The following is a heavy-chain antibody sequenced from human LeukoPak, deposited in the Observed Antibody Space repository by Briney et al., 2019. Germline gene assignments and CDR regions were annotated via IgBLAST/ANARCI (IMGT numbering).Heavy chain of an antibody. Sequence: GGSLRLSCAASGFTFSDYYMSWIRQAPGRGLEWVSYISSSGSTIYYADSVKGRFTISRDNAKNSLYLQMNSLRAEDTAVYYCARDLGATVTIFDYWGQGTLVTVSS. V-gene: IGHV3-11*01. D-gene: IGHD4-17*01. CDR3: ARDLGATVTIFDY. CDR1: GFTFSDYY. J-gene: IGHJ4*02. CDR2: ISSSGSTI.